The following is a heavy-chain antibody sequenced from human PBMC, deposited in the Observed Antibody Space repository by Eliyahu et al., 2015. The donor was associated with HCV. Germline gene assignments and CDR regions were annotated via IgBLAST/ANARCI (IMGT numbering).Heavy chain of an antibody. CDR1: GCSXSSSXYY. J-gene: IGHJ6*02. D-gene: IGHD2-2*02. CDR3: AVVIPATIGGYYYYGVDV. CDR2: IYYSGST. Sequence: QLQLQESGPGLVKSSETLSLTCTVSGCSXSSSXYYWGWXRQPPGKGLEWIGSIYYSGSTYYNPSLKSRVTVSVDTSKNQFSLRLSSVTAADTAVYYCAVVIPATIGGYYYYGVDVWGQGTTVTVSS. V-gene: IGHV4-39*01.